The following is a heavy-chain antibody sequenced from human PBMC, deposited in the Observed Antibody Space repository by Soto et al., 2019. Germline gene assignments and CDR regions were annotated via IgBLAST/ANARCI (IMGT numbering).Heavy chain of an antibody. Sequence: GESLKISCKGSGYSFTSYWIGWVRQMPGKGLEWVGIIYPGDSDTRYSPSFQGQVTISADKSISTAYLQWSSLKASDTAMYYCARANYDILTGSPNYYYYYGMDVWGQGTTVTVSS. V-gene: IGHV5-51*01. D-gene: IGHD3-9*01. CDR3: ARANYDILTGSPNYYYYYGMDV. CDR2: IYPGDSDT. CDR1: GYSFTSYW. J-gene: IGHJ6*02.